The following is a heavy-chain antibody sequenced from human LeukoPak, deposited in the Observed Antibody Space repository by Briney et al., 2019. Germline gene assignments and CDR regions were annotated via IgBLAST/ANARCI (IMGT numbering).Heavy chain of an antibody. CDR1: GGSFSGYY. J-gene: IGHJ3*02. D-gene: IGHD2-2*01. V-gene: IGHV4-34*01. CDR2: INHSGST. Sequence: PSETLSLNCAVYGGSFSGYYWSWIRQPPGKGLEWIGEINHSGSTNYNPSLKSRVTISIHTSKNEFSLKLSSVTAADRAVYYCARSGPPAGRPDAFDIWGQGTMATVSS. CDR3: ARSGPPAGRPDAFDI.